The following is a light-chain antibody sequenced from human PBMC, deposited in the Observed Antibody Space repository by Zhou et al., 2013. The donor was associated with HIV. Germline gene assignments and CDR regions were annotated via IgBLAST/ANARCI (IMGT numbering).Light chain of an antibody. CDR3: QQSTSTALT. V-gene: IGKV3-11*01. J-gene: IGKJ4*01. CDR2: DAS. CDR1: QSVSSY. Sequence: EIVLTQSPATLSLSPGERATLSCRASQSVSSYLAWYQQKPGQAPRLLIYDASNRATGIPARFSGSGSGTDFTLTIRRLEPEDFAVYYCQQSTSTALTFGGGTKVEI.